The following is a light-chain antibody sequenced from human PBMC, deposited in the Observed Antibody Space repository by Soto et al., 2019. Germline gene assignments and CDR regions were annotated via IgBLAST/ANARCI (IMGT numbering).Light chain of an antibody. J-gene: IGLJ1*01. Sequence: QSFLTQPASVSGSPGQSITISCTGTSSDVGGYNYVSWYQQHPGKAPKLMIYEVSNRPSGVSNRFSGSKSGNTASLTISGLQAEDEADYYCSSYTSSSTVFGTGTKVTV. CDR2: EVS. CDR1: SSDVGGYNY. V-gene: IGLV2-14*01. CDR3: SSYTSSSTV.